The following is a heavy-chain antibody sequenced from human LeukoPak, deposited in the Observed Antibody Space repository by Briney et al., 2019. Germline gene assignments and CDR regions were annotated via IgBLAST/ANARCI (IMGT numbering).Heavy chain of an antibody. CDR3: TTDSGYGQAIDH. CDR2: IKSKTDGGTT. D-gene: IGHD3-22*01. CDR1: GFTFSNAW. J-gene: IGHJ4*02. V-gene: IGHV3-15*01. Sequence: GGSLRLAWAASGFTFSNAWMSWVRQAPGKGLEWVGRIKSKTDGGTTDYDAHVKGRLTILRDDSQDTMYLQMNSLKTEETAVYYRTTDSGYGQAIDHWGQGNLVPVST.